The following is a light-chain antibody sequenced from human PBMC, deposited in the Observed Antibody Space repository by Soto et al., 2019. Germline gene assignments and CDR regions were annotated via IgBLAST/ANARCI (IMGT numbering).Light chain of an antibody. CDR3: SSYTSNSTLV. Sequence: QSALTQPASVSGSPGQSITISCTGTSFDVGAYNYVSWYQQHPGKAPKLMIYDVTNRPSGISNRFSGSKSGNTASLTISGLQAEDEADYYCSSYTSNSTLVFGTGTQLTVL. CDR1: SFDVGAYNY. V-gene: IGLV2-14*03. J-gene: IGLJ7*01. CDR2: DVT.